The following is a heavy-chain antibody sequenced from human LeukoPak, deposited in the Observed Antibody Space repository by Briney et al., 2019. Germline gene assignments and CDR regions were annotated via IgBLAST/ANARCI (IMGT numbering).Heavy chain of an antibody. CDR1: GFTFSRYG. D-gene: IGHD1-26*01. J-gene: IGHJ4*02. CDR2: IPHDGGSE. CDR3: AKWEITLTL. Sequence: PGGSLRLSCAASGFTFSRYGMHWARQAPGKGLEWLAVIPHDGGSEYYADSVKGRFTISRDNSKNTLFLQMNSLRVDDTAVYYCAKWEITLTLWGQGTLVTVSS. V-gene: IGHV3-30*18.